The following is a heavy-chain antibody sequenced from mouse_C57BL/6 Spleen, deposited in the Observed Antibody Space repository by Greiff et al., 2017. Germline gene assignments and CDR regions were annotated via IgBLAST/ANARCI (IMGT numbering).Heavy chain of an antibody. Sequence: EVQLQQSGPELVKPGASVKIPCKASGYTFTDYNMDWVKQSHGKSLEWIGDINPNNGGTIYNQKFKGKATLTVDKSSSTAYMELRSLTSEDTAVYYCARRGKNWERAWFAYWGQGTLVTGSA. V-gene: IGHV1-18*01. CDR3: ARRGKNWERAWFAY. CDR1: GYTFTDYN. J-gene: IGHJ3*01. D-gene: IGHD4-1*01. CDR2: INPNNGGT.